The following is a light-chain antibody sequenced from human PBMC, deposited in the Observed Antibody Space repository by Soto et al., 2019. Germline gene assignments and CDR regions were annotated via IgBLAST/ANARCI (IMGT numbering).Light chain of an antibody. J-gene: IGKJ5*01. CDR2: DAS. CDR3: QQFNSYPQGYT. CDR1: QGISSA. V-gene: IGKV1-13*02. Sequence: AIQLTRSPSSLSASVGDRGTITCRASQGISSALAVYQQKPGKAPKLLFYDASSLNSGVPSRFSGSGSGTDFTLTISSLQPENLATYYCQQFNSYPQGYTFGQGKRLEIK.